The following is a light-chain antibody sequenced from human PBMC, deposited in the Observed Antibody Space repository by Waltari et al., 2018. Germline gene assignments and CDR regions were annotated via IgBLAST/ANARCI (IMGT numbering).Light chain of an antibody. Sequence: EIVLTQSPGTLSLSPGERATLSCRASQSVCMSLVWYPQKPGQAPRLVVYNTSTRATGIPDRFSGSGSGTDCSLTISRLEPEDFAVYYCQHNVRLPVTFGQGTKVEIK. J-gene: IGKJ1*01. CDR2: NTS. V-gene: IGKV3-20*01. CDR3: QHNVRLPVT. CDR1: QSVCMS.